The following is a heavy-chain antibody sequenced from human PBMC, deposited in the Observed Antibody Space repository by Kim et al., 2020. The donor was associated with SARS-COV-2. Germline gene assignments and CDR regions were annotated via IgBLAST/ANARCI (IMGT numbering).Heavy chain of an antibody. Sequence: GGSLRLSCAASGFTVSSNYMSWVRQAPGKGLEWVSVIYSGGSTYYADSVKGRFTISRDNSKNTLYLQMNSLRAEDTAVYYCALIPAATPTKGMDVWGQGTTVTVSS. CDR2: IYSGGST. V-gene: IGHV3-66*02. CDR1: GFTVSSNY. D-gene: IGHD2-2*01. CDR3: ALIPAATPTKGMDV. J-gene: IGHJ6*02.